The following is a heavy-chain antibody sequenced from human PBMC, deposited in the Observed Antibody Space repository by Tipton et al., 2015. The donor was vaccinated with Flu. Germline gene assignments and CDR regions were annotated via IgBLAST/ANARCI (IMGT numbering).Heavy chain of an antibody. CDR1: GDSISSYY. CDR3: ARDPSLGMPDYFDY. D-gene: IGHD2-2*01. V-gene: IGHV4-59*12. J-gene: IGHJ4*02. Sequence: LRLSCTVSGDSISSYYWNWIRQAPGKGLEWIAYMHHSGSTMQNPSLKSRVTMSVDTSKKQFSLRLRSVTAADTAVYYCARDPSLGMPDYFDYWGQGTLVTAS. CDR2: MHHSGST.